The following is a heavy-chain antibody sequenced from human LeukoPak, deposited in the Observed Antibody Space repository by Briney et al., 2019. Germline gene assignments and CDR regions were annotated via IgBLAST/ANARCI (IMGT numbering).Heavy chain of an antibody. V-gene: IGHV3-30-3*01. D-gene: IGHD3-22*01. CDR2: ISYDGSNK. J-gene: IGHJ4*02. CDR3: ARGDDSSGYYYGF. CDR1: GFTFSSYA. Sequence: GGSLRLSCAASGFTFSSYAMHWVRQAPGKGLDWVAVISYDGSNKYYADSVKGRFTISRDNSKNTLYLQMNSLRAEDTAVYYCARGDDSSGYYYGFWGQGTLVTVSS.